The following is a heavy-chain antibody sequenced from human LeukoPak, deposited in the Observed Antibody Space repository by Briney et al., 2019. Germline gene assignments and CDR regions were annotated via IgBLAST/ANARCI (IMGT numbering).Heavy chain of an antibody. J-gene: IGHJ4*02. D-gene: IGHD3-10*01. Sequence: AGGSLRLSCAASGFTFSSYEMNWVRQAPGKGLEWVSYISSSGSTIYYADSVKGRFTISRDNAKNSLYLQMSSLRAEDTAVYYCARNNYYGSGSPFDYWGQGTLVTVSS. CDR3: ARNNYYGSGSPFDY. CDR2: ISSSGSTI. CDR1: GFTFSSYE. V-gene: IGHV3-48*03.